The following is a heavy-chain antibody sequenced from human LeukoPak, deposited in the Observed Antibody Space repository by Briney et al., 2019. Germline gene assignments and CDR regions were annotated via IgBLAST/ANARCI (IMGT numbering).Heavy chain of an antibody. CDR2: ISTDGNTK. V-gene: IGHV3-30-3*01. D-gene: IGHD3-22*01. Sequence: GRSLRLSCAASGFTFRNYGMHWVRQAPGKGLEWVAVISTDGNTKYYADSVRGRFTISRDNSKNTLYLQLNSLRPEDTAVYHCARSRGATGYYWVDYWGQGTLVTVSS. J-gene: IGHJ4*02. CDR1: GFTFRNYG. CDR3: ARSRGATGYYWVDY.